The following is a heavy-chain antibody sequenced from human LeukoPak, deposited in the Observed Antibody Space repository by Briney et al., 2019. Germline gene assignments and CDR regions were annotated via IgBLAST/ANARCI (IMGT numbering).Heavy chain of an antibody. CDR2: ISGSGGST. J-gene: IGHJ4*02. V-gene: IGHV3-23*01. Sequence: PGGSLRLSCAASGFTFSNYAMSWVRQAPGKGLEWVSAISGSGGSTYYADSVKGRFTISRDNSKNTLYLQMNSLRAEDTAVYYCAKSGYYTELVFFDYWGQGTLVTVSS. CDR3: AKSGYYTELVFFDY. CDR1: GFTFSNYA. D-gene: IGHD3-22*01.